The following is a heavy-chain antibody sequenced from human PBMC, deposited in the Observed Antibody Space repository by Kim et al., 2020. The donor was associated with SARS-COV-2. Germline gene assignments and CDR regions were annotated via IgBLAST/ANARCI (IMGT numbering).Heavy chain of an antibody. Sequence: SVKVSCKASGGTFSSYAISWVRQAPGQGLEWMGGIIPIFGTANYAQKFQGRVTITADESTSTAYMELSSLRSEDTAVYYCARGGVAAAGLDPWGQGTLVTVSS. CDR1: GGTFSSYA. D-gene: IGHD6-13*01. CDR2: IIPIFGTA. V-gene: IGHV1-69*13. J-gene: IGHJ5*02. CDR3: ARGGVAAAGLDP.